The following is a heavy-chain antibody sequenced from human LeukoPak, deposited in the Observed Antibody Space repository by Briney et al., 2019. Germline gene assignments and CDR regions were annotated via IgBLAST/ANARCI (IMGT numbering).Heavy chain of an antibody. CDR3: ARFINAYSGRGDY. Sequence: GGSLRLSCAASGFTVSSNYMSWVRQAPGKGLEWVSVIYSGGSTYYADSVKGRFTTSRDNSKNTLYLQMNSLRAEDTAVYYCARFINAYSGRGDYWGQGTLVTVSS. D-gene: IGHD1-26*01. CDR1: GFTVSSNY. J-gene: IGHJ4*02. CDR2: IYSGGST. V-gene: IGHV3-53*01.